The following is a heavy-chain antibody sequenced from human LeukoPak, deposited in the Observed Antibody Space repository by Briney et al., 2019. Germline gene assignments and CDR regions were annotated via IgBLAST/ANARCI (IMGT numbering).Heavy chain of an antibody. CDR3: ARGGQQLVHYYYYYGMDV. CDR1: EFTVSSNY. Sequence: GGSLRLSCAASEFTVSSNYMSWVRQAPGKGLEWVSVIYSGGSTYYADSVKGRFTISRDNSKNTLYLQMNSLRAEDTAVYYCARGGQQLVHYYYYYGMDVWGQGTTVTVSS. V-gene: IGHV3-53*01. D-gene: IGHD6-13*01. CDR2: IYSGGST. J-gene: IGHJ6*02.